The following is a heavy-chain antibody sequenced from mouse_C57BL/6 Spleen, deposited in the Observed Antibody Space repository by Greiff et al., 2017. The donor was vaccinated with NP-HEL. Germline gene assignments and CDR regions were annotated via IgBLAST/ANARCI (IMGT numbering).Heavy chain of an antibody. CDR1: GFTFSDYY. D-gene: IGHD2-10*01. CDR3: ARAYSWYFDV. V-gene: IGHV5-16*01. CDR2: INYDGSST. Sequence: EVKLMESEGGLVQPGSSMKLSCTASGFTFSDYYMAWVRQVPEKGLEWVANINYDGSSTYYLDSLKSRFIISRDNAKNILYLQMSSLKSEDTATYYCARAYSWYFDVWGTGTTVTVSS. J-gene: IGHJ1*03.